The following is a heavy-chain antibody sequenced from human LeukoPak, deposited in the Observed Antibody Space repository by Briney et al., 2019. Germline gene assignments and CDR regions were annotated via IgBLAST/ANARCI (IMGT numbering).Heavy chain of an antibody. V-gene: IGHV3-7*01. J-gene: IGHJ4*02. CDR2: IKQDGSEK. CDR3: ARDDRPPLWFGESYYFDY. D-gene: IGHD3-10*01. CDR1: GFTFSSYA. Sequence: PGGSLRLSCAASGFTFSSYAMSWVRQAPGKGLEGVANIKQDGSEKYYVDSVKGRFTISRDNAKNSLYLQMNSLRAEDTAVYYCARDDRPPLWFGESYYFDYWGQGTLVTVSS.